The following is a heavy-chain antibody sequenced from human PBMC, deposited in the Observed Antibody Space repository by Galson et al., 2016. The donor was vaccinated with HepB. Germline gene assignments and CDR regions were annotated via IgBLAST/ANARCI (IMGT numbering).Heavy chain of an antibody. D-gene: IGHD3-16*01. V-gene: IGHV3-23*01. CDR2: ISAMDDQI. CDR3: VISIWGISVGPFDY. J-gene: IGHJ4*02. CDR1: GFTFRSFG. Sequence: SLRLSCAGTGFTFRSFGMSWVRQAPGKGLEWVSVISAMDDQIYYADPVRGRFTISRDNSRSSLFLEMNSLRAADTAVYYCVISIWGISVGPFDYWGQGTPVVVAS.